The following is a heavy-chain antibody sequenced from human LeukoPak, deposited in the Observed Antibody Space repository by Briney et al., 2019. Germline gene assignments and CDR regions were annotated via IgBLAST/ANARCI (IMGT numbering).Heavy chain of an antibody. CDR1: GYTFTGYY. D-gene: IGHD6-13*01. Sequence: ASVKVSCKASGYTFTGYYMHWVRQAPGEGLEWMGGVDPDDGETIYAQKFQGRVTMTEDTSTDTAYMELSSLRSEDTAVYYCARDHRQQLDRKNYNWFDPWGQGTLVTVSS. J-gene: IGHJ5*02. V-gene: IGHV1-24*01. CDR2: VDPDDGET. CDR3: ARDHRQQLDRKNYNWFDP.